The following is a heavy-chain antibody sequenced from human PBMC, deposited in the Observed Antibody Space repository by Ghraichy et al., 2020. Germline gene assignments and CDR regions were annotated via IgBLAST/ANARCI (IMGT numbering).Heavy chain of an antibody. CDR1: GYTFTTYA. CDR3: ARTRFSPNYHFDY. J-gene: IGHJ4*02. Sequence: ASVKVSCKASGYTFTTYAMHWVRQAPGQGLEWMGWINAGNGNTKYSQKFQGRVTISRDTSASTAYMDLSSLRSEDTAVYYCARTRFSPNYHFDYWGQGSLVTVSS. V-gene: IGHV1-3*01. CDR2: INAGNGNT. D-gene: IGHD1-7*01.